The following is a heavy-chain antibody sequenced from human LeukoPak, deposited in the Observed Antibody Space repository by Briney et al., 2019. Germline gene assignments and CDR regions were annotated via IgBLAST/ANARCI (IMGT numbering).Heavy chain of an antibody. CDR3: ARDREDYVWGSYRYTEDYYFDY. CDR1: GYTFTGYY. CDR2: INPNSGGT. J-gene: IGHJ4*02. Sequence: GCSVKVSCKASGYTFTGYYMHWVRQAPGQGLEWMGWINPNSGGTNYAQKFQGRVTMTRDTSISTAYMELSRLRSDDTAVYYRARDREDYVWGSYRYTEDYYFDYWGQGTLVTVSS. V-gene: IGHV1-2*02. D-gene: IGHD3-16*02.